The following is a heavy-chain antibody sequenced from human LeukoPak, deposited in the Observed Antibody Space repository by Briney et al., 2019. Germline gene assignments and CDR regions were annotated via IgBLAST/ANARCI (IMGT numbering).Heavy chain of an antibody. CDR2: IYYSGSA. D-gene: IGHD6-13*01. CDR1: GGSISSYY. V-gene: IGHV4-59*08. Sequence: SETLSLTCTVSGGSISSYYWSWIRQPPGKGLEWIGYIYYSGSANYNSSFKSRVTISVDTSKNQFSLKLSSVTAADTAVYYCARQDSSSWYYPRGYYFDYWGQGTLVTVSS. J-gene: IGHJ4*02. CDR3: ARQDSSSWYYPRGYYFDY.